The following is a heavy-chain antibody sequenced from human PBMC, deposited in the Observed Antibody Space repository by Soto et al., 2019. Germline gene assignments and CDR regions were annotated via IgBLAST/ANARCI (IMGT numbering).Heavy chain of an antibody. CDR3: ARQGGEYNTMSDY. CDR1: GYTFSKYW. J-gene: IGHJ4*02. Sequence: PRESLKISCKGSGYTFSKYWIGWVRQTPGKGLEWMGMIYPGDSDARYSPSFEGQVTFSVDKSINTAYLQWNSLKASDTAMYYCARQGGEYNTMSDYCGQGTLVTVYS. V-gene: IGHV5-51*01. CDR2: IYPGDSDA. D-gene: IGHD3-10*01.